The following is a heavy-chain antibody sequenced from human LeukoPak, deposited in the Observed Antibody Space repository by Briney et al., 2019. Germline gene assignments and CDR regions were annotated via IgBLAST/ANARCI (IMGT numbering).Heavy chain of an antibody. Sequence: SATLSLPCTVSGGSISSYYWSWIQQPPGKGLEWIGNIYYSGSTNYNPSLKSRVTISVDTSKNQFSLKLSSVTAADTAVYYCASLDTSSSWYAEYFQHWGQGTLVTVSS. CDR3: ASLDTSSSWYAEYFQH. CDR1: GGSISSYY. J-gene: IGHJ1*01. D-gene: IGHD6-13*01. CDR2: IYYSGST. V-gene: IGHV4-59*08.